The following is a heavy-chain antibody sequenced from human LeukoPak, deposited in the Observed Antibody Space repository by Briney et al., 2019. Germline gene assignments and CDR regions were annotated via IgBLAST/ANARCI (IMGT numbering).Heavy chain of an antibody. Sequence: GGSLRLSCAASGFSFSLYSMNWVRQAPGKGLEWVSSISSSSSYIYYADSVKGRFTISRDNAKNSLYLQMNSLRAEDTAVYYCARALNTGIAAAGPPGYFDYWGQGTLVTVSS. CDR1: GFSFSLYS. J-gene: IGHJ4*02. CDR3: ARALNTGIAAAGPPGYFDY. V-gene: IGHV3-21*01. CDR2: ISSSSSYI. D-gene: IGHD6-13*01.